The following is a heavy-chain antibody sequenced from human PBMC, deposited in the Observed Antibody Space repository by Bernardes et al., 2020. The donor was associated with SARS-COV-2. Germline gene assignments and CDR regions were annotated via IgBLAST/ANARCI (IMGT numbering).Heavy chain of an antibody. CDR2: ISSRRSYT. V-gene: IGHV3-21*01. CDR3: ARDWRIRYDFWSGYSVELFDP. CDR1: GFTFSSYL. D-gene: IGHD3-3*01. Sequence: GSLILSCAASGFTFSSYLMNWVRQAPGKGLEWVSSISSRRSYTNYADSVKARFTISRDNAKNSLYLQMNSLRAEDTAVYYCARDWRIRYDFWSGYSVELFDPWGQGTLVTVS. J-gene: IGHJ5*02.